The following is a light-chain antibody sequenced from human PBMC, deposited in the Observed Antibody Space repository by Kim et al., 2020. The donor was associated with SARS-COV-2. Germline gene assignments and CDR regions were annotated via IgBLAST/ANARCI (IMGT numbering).Light chain of an antibody. J-gene: IGLJ3*02. Sequence: QAVVTQEPSLTVSPGGTVTLTCGSSSGPVTSAHYPYWIQQKPGQAPKTLIYDTHNKHSWTPARFSGSLLGGKAALTLSGAQPEDEADYYCMVSYGGRGTFGGGTQLTVL. CDR2: DTH. CDR1: SGPVTSAHY. CDR3: MVSYGGRGT. V-gene: IGLV7-46*01.